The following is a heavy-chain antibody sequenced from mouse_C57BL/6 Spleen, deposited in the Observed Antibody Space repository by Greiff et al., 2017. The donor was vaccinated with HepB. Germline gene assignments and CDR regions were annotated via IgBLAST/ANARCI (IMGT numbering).Heavy chain of an antibody. Sequence: EVQGVDSGGGLVKPGGSLKLSCAASGFTFSSYAMSWVRQTPEKRLEWVATISDGGSYTYYPDNVKGRFTISRDNAKNNLYLQMSHLKSEDTAMYYCAIYSYYFDYWGQGTTLTVSS. CDR3: AIYSYYFDY. CDR2: ISDGGSYT. V-gene: IGHV5-4*01. J-gene: IGHJ2*01. D-gene: IGHD2-1*01. CDR1: GFTFSSYA.